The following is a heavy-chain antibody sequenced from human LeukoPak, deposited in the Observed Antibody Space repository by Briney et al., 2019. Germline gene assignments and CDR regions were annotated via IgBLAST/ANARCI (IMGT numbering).Heavy chain of an antibody. V-gene: IGHV4-59*01. CDR1: GGSISGYY. CDR3: ARGGLENGYHSNDGFDI. D-gene: IGHD3-22*01. J-gene: IGHJ3*02. CDR2: IYYSGST. Sequence: TSSETLSPTCTVSGGSISGYYWSWIRQPPGKGLEWIGYIYYSGSTKYNPSLKSRVTMSVDTSRNQFSLKLSSVTAADTAVYYCARGGLENGYHSNDGFDIWGQGTMVTVSS.